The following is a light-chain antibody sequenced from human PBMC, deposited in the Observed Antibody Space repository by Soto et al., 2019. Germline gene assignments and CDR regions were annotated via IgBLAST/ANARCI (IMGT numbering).Light chain of an antibody. CDR1: QSISNY. J-gene: IGKJ2*01. V-gene: IGKV1-39*01. Sequence: PSSLSASVGDRVTITCRASQSISNYLNWYQQKPGKAPKLLIYAASSLQSGVPSRFSGSGSGTDFTLTISSLQPEDFATYYCQQSYSTVTFAQGTKVDIK. CDR3: QQSYSTVT. CDR2: AAS.